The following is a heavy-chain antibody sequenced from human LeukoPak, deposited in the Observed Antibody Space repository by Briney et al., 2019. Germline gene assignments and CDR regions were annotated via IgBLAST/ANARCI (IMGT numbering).Heavy chain of an antibody. D-gene: IGHD2-15*01. Sequence: ASVTVSCTASGYTFTIYAMNWVRQAPGQGLEWMGWINTNTGNPTYAQGFTGRFVFSLDTSVSTAYLQISSLKAEDTAVYYCARGGTVFDYWGQGTLVTVSS. CDR2: INTNTGNP. V-gene: IGHV7-4-1*02. J-gene: IGHJ4*02. CDR1: GYTFTIYA. CDR3: ARGGTVFDY.